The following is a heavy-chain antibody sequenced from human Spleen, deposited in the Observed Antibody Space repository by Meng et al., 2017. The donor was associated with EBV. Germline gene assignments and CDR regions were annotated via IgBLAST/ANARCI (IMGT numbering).Heavy chain of an antibody. CDR1: GDYVSSDNVH. CDR3: ARAVRDGYNFDS. J-gene: IGHJ4*01. D-gene: IGHD5-24*01. Sequence: HVQLQVQGPALLMPSETLSLTCTVSGDYVSSDNVHWTWIRQSPGKGLEWIGYIYYSGTTNYTPYLKSRLTMSVDTSKNPFSLMMTSVTAADAAVYYCARAVRDGYNFDSWGHGTLVTVSS. CDR2: IYYSGTT. V-gene: IGHV4-61*01.